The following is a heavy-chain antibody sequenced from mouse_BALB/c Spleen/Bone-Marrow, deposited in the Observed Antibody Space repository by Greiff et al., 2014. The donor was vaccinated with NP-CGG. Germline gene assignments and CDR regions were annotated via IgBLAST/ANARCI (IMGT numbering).Heavy chain of an antibody. CDR3: ARQGIYYGYDPFAY. D-gene: IGHD2-2*01. CDR1: GFTFSDYY. J-gene: IGHJ3*01. Sequence: EVKLVESGGGLVQPGGSLKLSCATSGFTFSDYYMYWVRQTPEKRLEWVAYISNGGGSTYYPDTVKGRFTISRDNAKNTLYLQMSRLKSEDTAMYYRARQGIYYGYDPFAYWGQGTLVTVS. CDR2: ISNGGGST. V-gene: IGHV5-12*02.